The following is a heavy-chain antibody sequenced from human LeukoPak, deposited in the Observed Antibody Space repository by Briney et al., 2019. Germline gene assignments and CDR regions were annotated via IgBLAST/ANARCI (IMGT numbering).Heavy chain of an antibody. V-gene: IGHV3-20*04. CDR1: GFTFDEYG. J-gene: IGHJ5*02. D-gene: IGHD6-13*01. Sequence: GGSLRLSCAASGFTFDEYGMSWVRQAPGKGLEWVSGISWNGGSTGYAGSVKGRFTISRDNAKNALYLQMNGLRAEDTALYYCARGAAWFNPWGQGTLVTVSS. CDR2: ISWNGGST. CDR3: ARGAAWFNP.